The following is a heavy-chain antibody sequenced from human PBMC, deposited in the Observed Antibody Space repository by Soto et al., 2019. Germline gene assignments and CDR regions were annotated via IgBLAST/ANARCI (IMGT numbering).Heavy chain of an antibody. J-gene: IGHJ4*02. D-gene: IGHD2-21*02. CDR2: VSFDGKVT. CDR3: AREPYGDSQYFDY. CDR1: GFTFNSLP. Sequence: SLRLSCTGSGFTFNSLPLHWVRQGPDKGLEWVAVVSFDGKVTYYADSVKGRFTVSRDNSKNTIYLQANSLRAEDTAVYYCAREPYGDSQYFDYWGQGTPVTVSS. V-gene: IGHV3-30*04.